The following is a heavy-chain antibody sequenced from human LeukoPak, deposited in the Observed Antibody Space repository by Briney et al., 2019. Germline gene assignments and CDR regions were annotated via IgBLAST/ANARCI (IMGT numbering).Heavy chain of an antibody. V-gene: IGHV4-34*01. CDR3: ARGAAYYDFWSGYYTGEFDP. J-gene: IGHJ5*02. Sequence: PSETLSLTCAVYGGSFSDYYWTWIRQSPGKGLEWIGEINHSGSTNYNPSLKSRVTISVDTSKNQFSLKLSSVTAADTAVYYCARGAAYYDFWSGYYTGEFDPWGQGTLVTVSS. CDR1: GGSFSDYY. CDR2: INHSGST. D-gene: IGHD3-3*01.